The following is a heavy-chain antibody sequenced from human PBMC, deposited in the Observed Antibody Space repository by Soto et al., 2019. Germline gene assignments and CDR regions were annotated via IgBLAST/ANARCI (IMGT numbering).Heavy chain of an antibody. Sequence: GGSLGLSCAVTGFTFSSYARSWGRQAPVKGLEYVSAISSNGGSTYYADSVKGRFTIPRDNSKNTLYLQMSSLRAEDTAVYYCVPIPDIVATLAWYNRFDPWGQGTLVTFYS. CDR3: VPIPDIVATLAWYNRFDP. V-gene: IGHV3-64D*06. D-gene: IGHD5-12*01. J-gene: IGHJ5*02. CDR1: GFTFSSYA. CDR2: ISSNGGST.